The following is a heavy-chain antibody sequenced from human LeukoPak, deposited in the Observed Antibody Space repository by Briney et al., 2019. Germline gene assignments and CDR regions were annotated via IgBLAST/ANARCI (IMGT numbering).Heavy chain of an antibody. D-gene: IGHD3-10*01. V-gene: IGHV1-18*01. CDR3: ARADQDVVLWFREFGFDY. J-gene: IGHJ4*02. CDR1: GYTFTSYG. Sequence: GASVKVSCKASGYTFTSYGISWVRQAPGQGLEWMGWISAYNGNTNYAQKLQGRVTMTTDTSTSTAYMELRSLRSDDTAVYYCARADQDVVLWFREFGFDYWGQGTLVTVSS. CDR2: ISAYNGNT.